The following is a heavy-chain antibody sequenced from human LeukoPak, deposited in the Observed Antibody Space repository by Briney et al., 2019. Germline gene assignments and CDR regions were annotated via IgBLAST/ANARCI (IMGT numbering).Heavy chain of an antibody. D-gene: IGHD4-23*01. Sequence: PSETLSLTCAVYGRSFSGYYWSWIRQPPGKGLEWIGEINHSGSTNYNPSLKSRVTISVDTSKNQFSLKLSSVTAADTAVYYCARGRFGGNGDYWGQGTLVTVSS. J-gene: IGHJ4*02. CDR1: GRSFSGYY. CDR2: INHSGST. CDR3: ARGRFGGNGDY. V-gene: IGHV4-34*01.